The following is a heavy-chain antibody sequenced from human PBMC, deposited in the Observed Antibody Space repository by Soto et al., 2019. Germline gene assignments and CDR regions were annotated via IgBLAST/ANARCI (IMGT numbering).Heavy chain of an antibody. CDR3: ASKTRRNLRTYYMDV. CDR2: IYYSGST. V-gene: IGHV4-39*01. CDR1: GGSISSSSYY. J-gene: IGHJ6*03. D-gene: IGHD3-16*01. Sequence: QLQLQESGPGLVKPSETLSLTCTVSGGSISSSSYYWGWIRQPPGKGLEWIGSIYYSGSTYYNPSLKSRVTISVDTSKHQFSLKLSSVTAADTAVYYCASKTRRNLRTYYMDVWGKGTTVTVSS.